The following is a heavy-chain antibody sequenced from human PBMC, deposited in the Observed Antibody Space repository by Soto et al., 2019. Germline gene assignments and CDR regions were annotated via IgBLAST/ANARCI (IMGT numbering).Heavy chain of an antibody. D-gene: IGHD1-26*01. J-gene: IGHJ4*02. CDR1: GYTFSNYG. CDR2: VSPYNRNT. V-gene: IGHV1-18*01. CDR3: ARERRWEPLLY. Sequence: QVQLVQSGPEVKKPGASVKVSCKGSGYTFSNYGVTWVRQAPGQGLERPGWVSPYNRNTDYAQKFENPAPMPIDTSTTTAYLELRGLTPDDTAVYYCARERRWEPLLYWGQGTL.